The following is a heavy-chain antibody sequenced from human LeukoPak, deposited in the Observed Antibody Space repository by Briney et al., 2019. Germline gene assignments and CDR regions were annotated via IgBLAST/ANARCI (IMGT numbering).Heavy chain of an antibody. CDR1: GYTFTGYY. V-gene: IGHV1-2*02. J-gene: IGHJ4*02. Sequence: ASVKVSCKASGYTFTGYYVHWVRQAPGQGLEWMGWINPNSGGTSYAQKFQGRVTMTRDTSISTAYMELSRLRSDDTAVYYCARIGRLGAAYWGQGTLVTVSS. D-gene: IGHD2-15*01. CDR3: ARIGRLGAAY. CDR2: INPNSGGT.